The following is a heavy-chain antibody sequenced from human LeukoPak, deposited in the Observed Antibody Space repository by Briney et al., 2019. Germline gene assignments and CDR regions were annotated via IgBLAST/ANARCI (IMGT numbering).Heavy chain of an antibody. Sequence: SETLSLTCTVSGDSISSYYWSWIRQPPGKGLEWIGYIYTSGGTNYIPSLKGRVTISIDTSKNQFSLKLSSVTAADSAVHYCARLTRLSTSPDRYYLDYWGQGTLVTVSS. V-gene: IGHV4-4*09. CDR1: GDSISSYY. J-gene: IGHJ4*02. D-gene: IGHD6-6*01. CDR3: ARLTRLSTSPDRYYLDY. CDR2: IYTSGGT.